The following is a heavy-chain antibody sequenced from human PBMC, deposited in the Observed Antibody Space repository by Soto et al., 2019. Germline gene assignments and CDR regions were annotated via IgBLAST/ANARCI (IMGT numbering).Heavy chain of an antibody. CDR1: GFSLSNARMG. CDR3: ARILVSSWYFYCAY. D-gene: IGHD6-13*01. Sequence: SGPTLVNPTETLTLTCTVSGFSLSNARMGVSWIRQPPGKALEWLAHIFSNDEKSYSTSLKSRLTISKDTSKSQVVLTMTNMDPVDTATYYCARILVSSWYFYCAYWGQGTLVTVSS. J-gene: IGHJ4*02. V-gene: IGHV2-26*01. CDR2: IFSNDEK.